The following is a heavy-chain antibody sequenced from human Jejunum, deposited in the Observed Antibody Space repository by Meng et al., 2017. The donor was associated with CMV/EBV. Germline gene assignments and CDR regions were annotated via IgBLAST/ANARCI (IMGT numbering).Heavy chain of an antibody. CDR3: AKDMGGSSDWVKPVKYYFDY. CDR1: GFTFSNFA. Sequence: VRLVESGGGLFHPGKSLRLSCEASGFTFSNFAVHWVRQVPGKGPEWMAVITYLGADKYYTDSVKGRFTISRDNSKNTVFLEMNSLRVEDTAVYYCAKDMGGSSDWVKPVKYYFDYWGQGTLVTVSS. J-gene: IGHJ4*02. D-gene: IGHD2-21*02. CDR2: ITYLGADK. V-gene: IGHV3-30-3*01.